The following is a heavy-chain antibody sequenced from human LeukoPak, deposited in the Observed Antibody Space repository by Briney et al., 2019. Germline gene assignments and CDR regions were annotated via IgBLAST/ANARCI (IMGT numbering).Heavy chain of an antibody. D-gene: IGHD3-3*01. CDR2: IYYSGST. CDR1: GGSISSYY. CDR3: ARATYYDFWSGYYAFDY. J-gene: IGHJ4*02. Sequence: SETLPLTRTVCGGSISSYYWSWIRQPPGKGLEWIGYIYYSGSTNYNPSLKSRVTISVDTSKNQFSLKLSSVTAADTAVYYCARATYYDFWSGYYAFDYWAQGPLLTVSS. V-gene: IGHV4-59*01.